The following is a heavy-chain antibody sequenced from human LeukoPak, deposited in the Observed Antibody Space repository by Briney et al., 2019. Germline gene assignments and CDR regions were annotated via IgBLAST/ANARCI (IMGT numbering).Heavy chain of an antibody. V-gene: IGHV1-69*01. CDR3: ARGCCSSTSCSVFDY. Sequence: SVKVSCKASGGTFSSYAISWVRQAPGQGLEWMGGIIPIFGTVNYAQKFQGRVTITADESTSTAYMELSSLTSEDTAVYYCARGCCSSTSCSVFDYWGQGTLVTVSS. CDR1: GGTFSSYA. J-gene: IGHJ4*02. D-gene: IGHD2-2*01. CDR2: IIPIFGTV.